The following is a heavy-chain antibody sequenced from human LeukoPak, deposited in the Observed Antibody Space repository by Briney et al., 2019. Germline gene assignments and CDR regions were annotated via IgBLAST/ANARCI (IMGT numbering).Heavy chain of an antibody. CDR1: GYTFTGYY. J-gene: IGHJ4*02. CDR3: ASGDIVVVVAATPPTRY. Sequence: GASVKVSCKASGYTFTGYYMHWVRQAPGQGLEWMGWINPNSGGTNYAQKFQGRVTMTRDTSISTAYMELSRLRSDDTAVYYCASGDIVVVVAATPPTRYWGQGTLVTVSS. V-gene: IGHV1-2*02. D-gene: IGHD2-15*01. CDR2: INPNSGGT.